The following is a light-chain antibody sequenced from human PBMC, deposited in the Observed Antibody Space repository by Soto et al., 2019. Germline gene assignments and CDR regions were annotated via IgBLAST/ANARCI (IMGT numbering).Light chain of an antibody. Sequence: DIGLTQSPGTLSLSPGDRATLSCRASQSVNNYVAWYQQRPGQAPRLLIYDASNRAPGIPDRFSGSGSGTGFTLTISSLEPEDFAVYYCQQRSHGLTFGGGTKVEI. V-gene: IGKV3-11*01. CDR3: QQRSHGLT. CDR2: DAS. J-gene: IGKJ4*01. CDR1: QSVNNY.